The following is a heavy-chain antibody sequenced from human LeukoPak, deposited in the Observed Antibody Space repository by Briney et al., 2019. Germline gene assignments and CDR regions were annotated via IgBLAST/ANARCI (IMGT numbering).Heavy chain of an antibody. CDR1: GYSFTSYL. V-gene: IGHV1-2*05. CDR3: MRDSPHQRFDY. CDR2: IDPNRGGT. Sequence: ASVKVSCKASGYSFTSYLMHWVRQAPGQGLEWMGRIDPNRGGTVSAQNFQGRATMKRDRSISTVYLDRSGLTSGARVMYFCMRDSPHQRFDYWGQGTLVTVSS. J-gene: IGHJ4*02.